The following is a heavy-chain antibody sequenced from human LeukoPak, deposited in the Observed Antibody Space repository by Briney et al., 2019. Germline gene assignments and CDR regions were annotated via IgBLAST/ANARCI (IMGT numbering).Heavy chain of an antibody. CDR2: IFYSGST. V-gene: IGHV4-39*01. D-gene: IGHD2-15*01. J-gene: IGHJ2*01. Sequence: PSETLSLTCTISGGSISISNYYWGWIRQPPGKGLEWIGNIFYSGSTDYSPSLKSRATISVDTSKNQFSLRLSSVTAAHTAGYYFVSWRVGGPTYWYFGRWGRGTLGTVSS. CDR3: VSWRVGGPTYWYFGR. CDR1: GGSISISNYY.